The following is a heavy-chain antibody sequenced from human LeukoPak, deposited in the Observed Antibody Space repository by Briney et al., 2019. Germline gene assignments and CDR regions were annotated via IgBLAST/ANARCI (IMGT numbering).Heavy chain of an antibody. J-gene: IGHJ5*02. CDR2: IYYSGST. V-gene: IGHV4-59*01. CDR1: GGSISSYY. CDR3: ARNYYDSSGYPHGDWFDP. Sequence: PSETLSLTCTVSGGSISSYYWSWIRQPPGKGLEWIGYIYYSGSTNYNPSLKSRVTISVDTSKNQFSLKLSSVTAADTAVYYCARNYYDSSGYPHGDWFDPWGQGTLVTVSS. D-gene: IGHD3-22*01.